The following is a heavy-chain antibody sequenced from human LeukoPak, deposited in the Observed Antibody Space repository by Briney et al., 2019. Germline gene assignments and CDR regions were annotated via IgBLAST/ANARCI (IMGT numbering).Heavy chain of an antibody. CDR3: ARTHYYDSSGALTRCYFDY. Sequence: SETLSLTCTVSGGSIRSYYWSWIRQPPGKGLEWIGYIYYSGSTNDNPSLKSRVTISVDTSKNQFSLKLSSVTAADTAVYYCARTHYYDSSGALTRCYFDYWSQGTLVTVSP. J-gene: IGHJ4*02. CDR2: IYYSGST. D-gene: IGHD3-22*01. CDR1: GGSIRSYY. V-gene: IGHV4-59*01.